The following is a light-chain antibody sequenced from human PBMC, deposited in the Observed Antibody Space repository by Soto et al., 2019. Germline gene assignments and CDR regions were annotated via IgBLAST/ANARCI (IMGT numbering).Light chain of an antibody. CDR1: QSVSSSY. CDR2: GAS. V-gene: IGKV3-20*01. Sequence: EIVLTQSPGTLSLSPGERATLSCRASQSVSSSYLAWYQQKPGQAPRLLIYGASSRATGIPDRFSGSGSATRFALTISRLEPEAFAVYYCQQYGSSPTTFGQGTKVEIK. J-gene: IGKJ1*01. CDR3: QQYGSSPTT.